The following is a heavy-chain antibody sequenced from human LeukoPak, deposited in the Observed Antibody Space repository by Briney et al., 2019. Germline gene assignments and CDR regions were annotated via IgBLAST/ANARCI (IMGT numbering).Heavy chain of an antibody. CDR3: ARDRPDGELDY. V-gene: IGHV4-30-4*08. Sequence: SETLSLTCTVSGGSISSGDYYWSWIRQPPGKGLEWIGYIYYSGSTYYNPSLKSRVTISVDTSKNQFSLKLSPVTAADTAVYYCARDRPDGELDYWGQGTLVTVSS. CDR1: GGSISSGDYY. D-gene: IGHD4-17*01. J-gene: IGHJ4*02. CDR2: IYYSGST.